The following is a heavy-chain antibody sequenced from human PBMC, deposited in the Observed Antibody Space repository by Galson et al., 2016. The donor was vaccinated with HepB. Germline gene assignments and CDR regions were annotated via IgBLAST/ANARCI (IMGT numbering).Heavy chain of an antibody. D-gene: IGHD2-2*01. CDR1: GFTFSSYS. J-gene: IGHJ3*02. Sequence: SLRLSCAASGFTFSSYSMHWVRQAPGKGLECVAVINSNGGRTYYTDPVKGRFTISRDNSKNTVYLQMSSLRIEDTAVYFCVKEGYQELSDGAFDIWGHGTMVTVSS. V-gene: IGHV3-64D*06. CDR2: INSNGGRT. CDR3: VKEGYQELSDGAFDI.